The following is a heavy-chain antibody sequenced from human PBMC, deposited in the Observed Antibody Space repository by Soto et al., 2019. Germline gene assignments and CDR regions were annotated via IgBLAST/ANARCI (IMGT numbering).Heavy chain of an antibody. V-gene: IGHV3-30*03. CDR2: ISYDGSNK. D-gene: IGHD3-3*01. CDR3: AXXRRLVAYYDFWSGSSNWFDP. CDR1: GFTFSSYG. J-gene: IGHJ5*02. Sequence: SLRLSCAASGFTFSSYGMHWVRQAPGKGLEWVAVISYDGSNKYYADSVKGRFTISRDNSKNTLYLQMNSLRAEDTAVYYCAXXRRLVAYYDFWSGSSNWFDPWGQGTLVTVSS.